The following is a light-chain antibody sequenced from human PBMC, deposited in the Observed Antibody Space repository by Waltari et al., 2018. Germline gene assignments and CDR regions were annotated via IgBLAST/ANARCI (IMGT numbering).Light chain of an antibody. CDR2: VNSDGSH. J-gene: IGLJ3*02. CDR3: QTGGHGTWV. V-gene: IGLV4-69*01. Sequence: QLVLTQSPSASASLGASVKLTCTLSRGHSSNVIAWHQQQPEKGPRYWMKVNSDGSHSKGDEIPDRFSGSSSGAERYLTISSVQSEDEADYYCQTGGHGTWVFGGGTKLTVL. CDR1: RGHSSNV.